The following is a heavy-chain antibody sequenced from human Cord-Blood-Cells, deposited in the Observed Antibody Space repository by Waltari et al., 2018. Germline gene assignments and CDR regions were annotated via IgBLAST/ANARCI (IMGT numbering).Heavy chain of an antibody. CDR1: GGSISSSSYY. J-gene: IGHJ4*02. CDR2: IYYSGST. Sequence: QLQLQESGPGLVKPSETLSLTCTVSGGSISSSSYYWGWIRQPPGKGLEWIGSIYYSGSTYYNTSLKSRVTISVDTSKNQFSLKLSSVTAADTAVYYCATRKPYCSSTSCYPPMVDYWGQGTLVTVSS. D-gene: IGHD2-2*01. CDR3: ATRKPYCSSTSCYPPMVDY. V-gene: IGHV4-39*07.